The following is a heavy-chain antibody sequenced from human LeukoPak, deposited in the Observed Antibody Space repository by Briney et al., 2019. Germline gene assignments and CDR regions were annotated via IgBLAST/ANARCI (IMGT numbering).Heavy chain of an antibody. Sequence: GGSLRLSCAASGFTFSSYSMNWVRQAPGKGLEWVSYISSSSTIYYADSVKGRFTISRDNAKNSLYLQMNSLRAEDTAVYYCARVLRNYYYYMDVWGKGTTVTVSS. D-gene: IGHD3-16*01. V-gene: IGHV3-48*01. CDR1: GFTFSSYS. J-gene: IGHJ6*03. CDR3: ARVLRNYYYYMDV. CDR2: ISSSSTI.